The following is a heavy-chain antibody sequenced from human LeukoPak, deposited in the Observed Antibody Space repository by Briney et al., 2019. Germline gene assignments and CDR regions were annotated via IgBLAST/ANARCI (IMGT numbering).Heavy chain of an antibody. CDR3: SRESGDLDYYDSSGYPDC. J-gene: IGHJ4*02. CDR1: GGTFSSYA. CDR2: IIPIFGTA. Sequence: SVKVSCKASGGTFSSYAISWVRQAPGQGLEWMGRIIPIFGTANYAQKFQGRVTITTDASTSTAYMELSSLRSEDTAVYYCSRESGDLDYYDSSGYPDCWGQGTLVSVSS. V-gene: IGHV1-69*05. D-gene: IGHD3-22*01.